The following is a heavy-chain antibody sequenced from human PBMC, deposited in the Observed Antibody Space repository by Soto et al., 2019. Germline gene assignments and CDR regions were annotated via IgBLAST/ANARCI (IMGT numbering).Heavy chain of an antibody. CDR2: INSDGSST. CDR1: EFTFSSYW. D-gene: IGHD6-19*01. J-gene: IGHJ4*02. CDR3: ARRGAVAGLHY. Sequence: EVHLVESGGGLVQPGGSLRVSCAASEFTFSSYWMHWVRQAPGKGLVWVSRINSDGSSTSYADSVKGRFTISRDNAKNTLYLQMNSLRAEDTAIYYCARRGAVAGLHYWGQGTLVTVSS. V-gene: IGHV3-74*01.